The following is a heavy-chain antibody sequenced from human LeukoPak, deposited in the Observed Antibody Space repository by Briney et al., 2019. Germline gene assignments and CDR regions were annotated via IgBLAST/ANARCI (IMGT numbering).Heavy chain of an antibody. CDR3: TTVVVLMVYAIDY. Sequence: PGGSLTLSCAASGFTFSNAWMSWVRQAPGKGLEWVGRIKSKTDGGTTDYAAPGKGRFTISRDDSKNTLYLQMNSLKTEDTAVYYCTTVVVLMVYAIDYWGQGTLVTVSS. CDR2: IKSKTDGGTT. V-gene: IGHV3-15*01. J-gene: IGHJ4*02. D-gene: IGHD2-8*01. CDR1: GFTFSNAW.